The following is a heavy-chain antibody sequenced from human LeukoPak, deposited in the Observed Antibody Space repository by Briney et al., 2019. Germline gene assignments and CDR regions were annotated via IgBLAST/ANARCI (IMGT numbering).Heavy chain of an antibody. D-gene: IGHD6-6*01. CDR1: GGTFSSYA. CDR3: AREVAARPNWFDP. J-gene: IGHJ5*02. V-gene: IGHV1-69*05. Sequence: ASVKVSCKASGGTFSSYAISWVRQAPGQGLEWMGGIIPIFGTANYAQKFQGRVTITTDESTSTAYMELSSLRSEDTVVYYCAREVAARPNWFDPWGQGTLVTVSS. CDR2: IIPIFGTA.